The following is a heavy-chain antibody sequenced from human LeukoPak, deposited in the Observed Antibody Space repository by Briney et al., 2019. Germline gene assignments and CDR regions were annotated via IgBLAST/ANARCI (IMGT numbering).Heavy chain of an antibody. D-gene: IGHD2-15*01. Sequence: PSETLSLTCTVSGGSISTGGYYWSWIRQHPGKGLEWIGYIYYSGSTSYNPSLKSRITMSVDTSKNQFSLELTSVTAADTAVYYCARDVGGIYCSGGSCYSDGVDVWGQGTTVTVSS. CDR1: GGSISTGGYY. CDR3: ARDVGGIYCSGGSCYSDGVDV. J-gene: IGHJ6*02. CDR2: IYYSGST. V-gene: IGHV4-31*03.